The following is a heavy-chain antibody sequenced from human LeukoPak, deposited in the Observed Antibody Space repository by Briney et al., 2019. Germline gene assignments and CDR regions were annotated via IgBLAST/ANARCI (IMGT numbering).Heavy chain of an antibody. CDR1: GFSIRTYY. D-gene: IGHD3-22*01. Sequence: PGGSLRLSCAASGFSIRTYYMSWVRQVPGKGLEWVSVIYSGGTIRYADSVKGRFTFSRDNFKDTLNLQMNSLRADDTAVYYCVRAVHHNFYSDSSGYYGDDFDVWGQGTVVTVSS. V-gene: IGHV3-53*01. CDR3: VRAVHHNFYSDSSGYYGDDFDV. CDR2: IYSGGTI. J-gene: IGHJ3*01.